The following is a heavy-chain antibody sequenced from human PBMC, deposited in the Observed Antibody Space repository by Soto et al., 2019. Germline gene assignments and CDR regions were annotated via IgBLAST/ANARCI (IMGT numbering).Heavy chain of an antibody. CDR1: GFTFSNAW. D-gene: IGHD5-12*01. V-gene: IGHV3-15*01. CDR2: IKSKTDGGTT. Sequence: GGSLRLSCAASGFTFSNAWMSWVRQAPGKGLEWVGRIKSKTDGGTTDYAAPVKGRFTISRDDSKNTLYLQMNSLKTEDTAVYYCTTSVATIDDDAFDIWGQGTMVTVSS. CDR3: TTSVATIDDDAFDI. J-gene: IGHJ3*02.